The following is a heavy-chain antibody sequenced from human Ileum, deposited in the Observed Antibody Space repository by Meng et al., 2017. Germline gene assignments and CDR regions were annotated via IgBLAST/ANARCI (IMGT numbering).Heavy chain of an antibody. CDR1: GFTVSGNY. Sequence: QLVESGGVLVQPGGSLRLSCTASGFTVSGNYMIWVRQAPGKGLEWVSLIYSGGRTHYADSVKGRFTISRDNSKNTLYLQMHSLTAEDTAIYYCARPPASGWDVVWGQGTLVTVSS. V-gene: IGHV3-66*04. J-gene: IGHJ4*02. CDR2: IYSGGRT. CDR3: ARPPASGWDVV. D-gene: IGHD6-19*01.